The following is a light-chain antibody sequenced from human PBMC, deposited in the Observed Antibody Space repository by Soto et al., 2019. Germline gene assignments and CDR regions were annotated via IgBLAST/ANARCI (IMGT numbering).Light chain of an antibody. V-gene: IGLV2-8*01. CDR2: EVS. CDR3: SSYAANNIHYV. J-gene: IGLJ1*01. Sequence: QSALTQPPSASGSAGQSVTISCTGTSTDVGGYNYVSWYQQHPGKASKLMIYEVSKRPSGVPDRFSGSKSGNTASLTVSGLQADDEADYYCSSYAANNIHYVFGTGTKLTVL. CDR1: STDVGGYNY.